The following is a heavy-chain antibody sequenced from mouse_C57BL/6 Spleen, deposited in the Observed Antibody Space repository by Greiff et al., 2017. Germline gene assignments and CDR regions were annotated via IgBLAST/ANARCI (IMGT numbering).Heavy chain of an antibody. J-gene: IGHJ4*01. V-gene: IGHV1-78*01. D-gene: IGHD2-4*01. Sequence: VQLQQPGAELVKPGASVKVSCKASGYTFTDHTIHWMKQRPEQGLEWIGYIYPRDGSTKYNEKFKGKATLTADKSSSTAYMQFNSLTSEDSAVYFCARDRYDYDDGDAMDYWGQGTSVTVSS. CDR3: ARDRYDYDDGDAMDY. CDR1: GYTFTDHT. CDR2: IYPRDGST.